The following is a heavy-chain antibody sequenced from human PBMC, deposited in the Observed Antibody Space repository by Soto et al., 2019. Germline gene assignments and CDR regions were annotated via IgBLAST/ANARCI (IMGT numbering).Heavy chain of an antibody. CDR2: ISAYNGNT. CDR3: ARDAPPADY. V-gene: IGHV1-18*01. J-gene: IGHJ4*02. CDR1: GYLLSTYA. Sequence: ASVKVSCKASGYLLSTYAIHWVRQAPGQGLEWMGWISAYNGNTNYAQKLQGRVTMTTDTSTSTAYMELRSLRSDDTAVYYCARDAPPADYWGQGTLVTVSS.